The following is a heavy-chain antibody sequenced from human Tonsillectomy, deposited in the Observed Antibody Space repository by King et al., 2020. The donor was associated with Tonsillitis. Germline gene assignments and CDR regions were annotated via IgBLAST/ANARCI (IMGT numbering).Heavy chain of an antibody. Sequence: QLVQSGGGVVQPGRSLRLSCAASGFTFSSHAMHWVRQAPGKELEWVAVISYDGSKRYYADFVKGRFTISRDNSKNTLHLQMNSLRVEDTAVYYCARNLRVVGATSSGFDYWGQGTLVTVSS. CDR2: ISYDGSKR. J-gene: IGHJ4*02. V-gene: IGHV3-30-3*01. CDR1: GFTFSSHA. CDR3: ARNLRVVGATSSGFDY. D-gene: IGHD1-26*01.